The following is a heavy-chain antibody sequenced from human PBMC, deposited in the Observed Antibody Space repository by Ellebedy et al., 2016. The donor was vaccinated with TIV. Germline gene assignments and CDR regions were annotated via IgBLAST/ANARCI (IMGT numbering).Heavy chain of an antibody. J-gene: IGHJ5*02. Sequence: ASVKVSCKASGGTFSSYAISWVRQAPGQGLEWMGRIIPILGIANYAQKFQGRVTITADKSTSTAYMELSSLRSEDTAVYYCARDFSDIVVVTAEPFDPWGQGTLVTVSS. CDR2: IIPILGIA. CDR3: ARDFSDIVVVTAEPFDP. D-gene: IGHD2-21*02. CDR1: GGTFSSYA. V-gene: IGHV1-69*04.